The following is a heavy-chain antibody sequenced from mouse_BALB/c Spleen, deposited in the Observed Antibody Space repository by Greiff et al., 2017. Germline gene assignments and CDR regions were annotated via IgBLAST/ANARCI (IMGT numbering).Heavy chain of an antibody. D-gene: IGHD2-3*01. Sequence: QVQLQQPGAELVKPGASVKMSCKASGYTFTSYNMHWVKQTPGQGLEWIGAIYPGNGDTSYNQKFKGKATLTADKSSSTAYMQLSSLTSEDSAVYYCARWGWLLRGGFAYWGQGTLVTVSA. CDR3: ARWGWLLRGGFAY. J-gene: IGHJ3*01. V-gene: IGHV1-12*01. CDR1: GYTFTSYN. CDR2: IYPGNGDT.